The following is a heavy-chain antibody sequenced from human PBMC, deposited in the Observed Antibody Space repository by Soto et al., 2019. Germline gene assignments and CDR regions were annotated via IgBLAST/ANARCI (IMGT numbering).Heavy chain of an antibody. CDR3: ANYLQWLAYFDY. V-gene: IGHV3-23*01. CDR1: GFTFSSYA. J-gene: IGHJ4*02. CDR2: ISGSGGST. Sequence: PGGSLRLSCAASGFTFSSYAMSWVRQAPGKGLEWVSAISGSGGSTYYADSVKGRFTISRDNSKNTLYLQMNSLRAEDTAVYHCANYLQWLAYFDYWGQGTLVTVSS. D-gene: IGHD6-19*01.